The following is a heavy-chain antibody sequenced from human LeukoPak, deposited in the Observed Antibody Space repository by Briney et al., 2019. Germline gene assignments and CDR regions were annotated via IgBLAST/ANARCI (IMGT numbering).Heavy chain of an antibody. CDR3: AADSVVVRNSMNAFDI. CDR2: INPDGGGT. V-gene: IGHV1-2*02. D-gene: IGHD2-15*01. Sequence: ASVRVSCKASGYTFTGKYMHWLRQAPGQGLEWMGWINPDGGGTRYPQNFQGRVTMTRDTSITTVYMELYSLRSDDTAVYFCAADSVVVRNSMNAFDIWGQGKMVTVSS. J-gene: IGHJ3*02. CDR1: GYTFTGKY.